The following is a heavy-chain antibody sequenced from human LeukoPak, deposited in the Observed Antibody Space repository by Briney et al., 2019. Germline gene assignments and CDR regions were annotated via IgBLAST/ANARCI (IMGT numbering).Heavy chain of an antibody. J-gene: IGHJ5*02. Sequence: ASVKVSCKASGYTFTSYGISWVRQAPGQRLEWMGWISAYNGNTNYAQKLQGRVTMTTDTSTSTAYMELRSLRSDDTAVYYCARDRHDYGDYVPNWFDPWGQGTLVTVSS. D-gene: IGHD4-17*01. CDR2: ISAYNGNT. CDR1: GYTFTSYG. CDR3: ARDRHDYGDYVPNWFDP. V-gene: IGHV1-18*01.